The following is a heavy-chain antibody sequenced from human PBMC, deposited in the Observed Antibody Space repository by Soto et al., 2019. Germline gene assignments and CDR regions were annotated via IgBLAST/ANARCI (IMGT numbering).Heavy chain of an antibody. J-gene: IGHJ6*02. CDR2: IIPIFGTA. CDR3: ARDRLSSPIVVVTAINHYYYYYGMDV. D-gene: IGHD2-21*02. CDR1: GGTFSSYA. Sequence: AVKVSCKASGGTFSSYAISWVRQAPGQGLEWMGGIIPIFGTANYAQKFQGRVTITADESTSTAYMELSSLRSEDTAVYYCARDRLSSPIVVVTAINHYYYYYGMDVWGQGTTVTVSS. V-gene: IGHV1-69*13.